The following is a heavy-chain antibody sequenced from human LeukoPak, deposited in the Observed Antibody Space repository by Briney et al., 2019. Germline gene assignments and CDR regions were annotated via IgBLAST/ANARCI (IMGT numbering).Heavy chain of an antibody. CDR3: ARVKSYYYDTSDKDAFDI. D-gene: IGHD3-22*01. V-gene: IGHV1-2*02. Sequence: ASVKVSCKASGYTFTGYYMHWVRQAPGQGLEWMGWITPNTGGANYAQNFQGRVTMTRDTSTSTVYMELSSLRSEDTAVYYCARVKSYYYDTSDKDAFDIWGQGTMVTVSS. J-gene: IGHJ3*02. CDR1: GYTFTGYY. CDR2: ITPNTGGA.